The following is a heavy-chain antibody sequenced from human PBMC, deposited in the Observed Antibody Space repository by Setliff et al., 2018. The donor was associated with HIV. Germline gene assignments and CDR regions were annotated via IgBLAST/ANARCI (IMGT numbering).Heavy chain of an antibody. CDR1: GGSISSGSYY. J-gene: IGHJ4*02. D-gene: IGHD3-3*01. Sequence: SETLSLTCTVSGGSISSGSYYWSWIRQPAGKGLEWIGHIYTSGSTNYNSSRKSLVTISEDPSKHQFSLKLTSVTAADTAVYYCARDVYFSRGDYFDYWGQGNLVTVS. V-gene: IGHV4-61*09. CDR2: IYTSGST. CDR3: ARDVYFSRGDYFDY.